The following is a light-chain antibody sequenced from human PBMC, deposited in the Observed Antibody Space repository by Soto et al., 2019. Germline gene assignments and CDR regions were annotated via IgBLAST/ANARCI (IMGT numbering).Light chain of an antibody. V-gene: IGKV1-5*01. CDR3: QHYNSDPWT. CDR1: QTIRRW. CDR2: DAS. J-gene: IGKJ1*01. Sequence: DIAMTQSPSTLSASVGDRVTITCRASQTIRRWLAWYQQRPGKAPKVLLYDASTLESGVPARFSGSGSATEFTLTISSLLPEDSATYYCQHYNSDPWTFSQGTKVEIK.